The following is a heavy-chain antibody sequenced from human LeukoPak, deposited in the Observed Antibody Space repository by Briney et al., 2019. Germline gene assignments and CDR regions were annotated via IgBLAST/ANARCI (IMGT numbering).Heavy chain of an antibody. V-gene: IGHV4-34*01. J-gene: IGHJ4*02. CDR1: GGSFSGYY. CDR3: ARARTGRWYYFDY. D-gene: IGHD3-10*01. Sequence: SETLSLTCAVYGGSFSGYYWSWIRQPPGKGLEWIGEINHSGRTNYNPSLKSRVTTSVDTSKNQFSLKLSSVTAADTAVYYCARARTGRWYYFDYWGQGTLVTVSS. CDR2: INHSGRT.